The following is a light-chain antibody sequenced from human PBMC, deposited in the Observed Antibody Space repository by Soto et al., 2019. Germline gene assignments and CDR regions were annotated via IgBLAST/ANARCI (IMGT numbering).Light chain of an antibody. J-gene: IGKJ5*01. CDR2: LGS. Sequence: DLVMTQSPLSLPVTPGEPASISCRSSQSLLHSNGYNYLDWYLQKPGQSPPLLIYLGSNRASGVPDRFSGSGSGTDFTLKISRVEAEDFGVYYCLQSLQTSITFGQGTRLEIK. CDR3: LQSLQTSIT. V-gene: IGKV2-28*01. CDR1: QSLLHSNGYNY.